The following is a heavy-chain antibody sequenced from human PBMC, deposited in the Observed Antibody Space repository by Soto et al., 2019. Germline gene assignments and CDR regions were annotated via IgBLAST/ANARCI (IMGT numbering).Heavy chain of an antibody. D-gene: IGHD2-2*02. CDR2: ISSRSDI. CDR3: AREYTAWPLAYGLDV. V-gene: IGHV3-21*01. J-gene: IGHJ6*02. Sequence: GGSLRLSCVGSGLTFSTYSINWVRRAPGKGLEWVSSISSRSDIYCADSVKGRFTISRDNAKNSVSLQMNSLRAEDTAVYYCAREYTAWPLAYGLDVWGQGTTVTVSS. CDR1: GLTFSTYS.